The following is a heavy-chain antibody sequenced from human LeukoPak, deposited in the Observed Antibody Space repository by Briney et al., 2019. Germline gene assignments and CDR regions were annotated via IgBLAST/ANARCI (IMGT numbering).Heavy chain of an antibody. CDR1: GFTFGTYW. D-gene: IGHD1-1*01. Sequence: GSLRLSCAASGFTFGTYWMHWVRQTPGKGLVWVSWITGDGSSTRYADSVKGRFTISRDNAKNTLYLQVNSLRAEDTAVYYCARSNWPYYFDYWGQGALVTVSS. CDR2: ITGDGSST. CDR3: ARSNWPYYFDY. V-gene: IGHV3-74*01. J-gene: IGHJ4*02.